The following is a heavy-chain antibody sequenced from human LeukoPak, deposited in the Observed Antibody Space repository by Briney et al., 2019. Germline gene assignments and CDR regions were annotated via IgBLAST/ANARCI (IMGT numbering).Heavy chain of an antibody. J-gene: IGHJ5*02. CDR2: ISPSGGST. CDR3: ARDNSVRDEAWWFNP. CDR1: GYTFTSNY. V-gene: IGHV1-46*01. D-gene: IGHD5-24*01. Sequence: ASVKVSCKAFGYTFTSNYMHWVRQAPGQGPEWMGVISPSGGSTTYAQKFQGRVTLTRNMSTSIDYLELSSLRSEDTAVYYCARDNSVRDEAWWFNPWGQGTLVTVSS.